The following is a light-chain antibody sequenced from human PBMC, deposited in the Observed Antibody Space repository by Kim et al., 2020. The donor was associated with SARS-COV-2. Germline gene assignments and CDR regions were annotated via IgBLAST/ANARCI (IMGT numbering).Light chain of an antibody. CDR1: SGNSSYA. J-gene: IGLJ3*02. CDR3: QTWGTGIRV. Sequence: ASVKVTCPLGSGNSSYAIAWRQQQPEKGPRYLVRLNSDGSHFKGDGIPDRFSGSSSGAERYLTISSLQSEDEADYYCQTWGTGIRVFGGGTQLTVL. CDR2: LNSDGSH. V-gene: IGLV4-69*01.